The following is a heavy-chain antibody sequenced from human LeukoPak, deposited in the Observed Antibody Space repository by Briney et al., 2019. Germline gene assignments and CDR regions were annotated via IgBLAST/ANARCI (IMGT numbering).Heavy chain of an antibody. CDR2: IYYSGST. V-gene: IGHV4-59*01. D-gene: IGHD3-9*01. CDR3: ARDVERLVFDKFDP. CDR1: GGSISSYY. J-gene: IGHJ5*02. Sequence: SETLSLTCTVSGGSISSYYWSWIRQPPGKGLEWIGYIYYSGSTNYNPSLKSRVTISVDTSKNQFSLKLSSVTAADTAVYYCARDVERLVFDKFDPWGQGTLVTVSS.